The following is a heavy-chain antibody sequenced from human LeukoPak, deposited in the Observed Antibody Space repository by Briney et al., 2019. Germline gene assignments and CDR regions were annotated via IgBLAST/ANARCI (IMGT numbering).Heavy chain of an antibody. CDR3: ARDKGYYGMDV. Sequence: GGSLRLSCAASGFTVSSNYMSWVRQAPGKGLEWVSAIYSGGSTYYADSVKGRFTISRDNSKNTLYLQMNSLRAEDTAVYYCARDKGYYGMDVWGQGTTVTVSS. CDR1: GFTVSSNY. CDR2: IYSGGST. V-gene: IGHV3-53*01. J-gene: IGHJ6*02.